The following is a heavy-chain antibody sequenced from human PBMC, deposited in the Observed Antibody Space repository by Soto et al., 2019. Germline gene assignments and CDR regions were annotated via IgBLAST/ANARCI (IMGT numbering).Heavy chain of an antibody. Sequence: GGSLRLSCAASGFTFSSYSMNWVRQAPGKGLEWVSYISSSSSTIYYADSVKGRFTISRDNAKNSLYLQMNSLRDEDTAVYYCARDPVVVAARVNWFDHWGQGTLVTVSS. J-gene: IGHJ5*02. D-gene: IGHD2-15*01. CDR1: GFTFSSYS. CDR3: ARDPVVVAARVNWFDH. V-gene: IGHV3-48*02. CDR2: ISSSSSTI.